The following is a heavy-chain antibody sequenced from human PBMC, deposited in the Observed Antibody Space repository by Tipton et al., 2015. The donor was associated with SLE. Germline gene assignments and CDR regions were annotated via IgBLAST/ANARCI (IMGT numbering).Heavy chain of an antibody. CDR2: IYYSGST. D-gene: IGHD5-12*01. V-gene: IGHV4-59*01. J-gene: IGHJ4*02. CDR3: ARGAPRGYSCYDSIPLAASGHTFDY. Sequence: LRLSCTVSGGSISSYYWSWIRQPPGKGLEWIGYIYYSGSTNYNPSLKSRVTISVDTSKNQFSLKLSSVTAADTAVYYCARGAPRGYSCYDSIPLAASGHTFDYWGQGTLVTVSP. CDR1: GGSISSYY.